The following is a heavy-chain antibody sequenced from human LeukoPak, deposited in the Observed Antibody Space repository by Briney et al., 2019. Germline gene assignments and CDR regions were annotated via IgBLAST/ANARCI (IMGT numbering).Heavy chain of an antibody. CDR2: IYYSGST. V-gene: IGHV4-30-4*01. D-gene: IGHD2-2*01. CDR1: GASINNGGYY. CDR3: ASPDIVVVPAATTPSIDAFDI. Sequence: PSETLSLTCTVSGASINNGGYYWSWIRQHPGKGLEWIGYIYYSGSTYYNPSLKSRVTISVDTSKNQFSLKLSSVTAADTAVYYCASPDIVVVPAATTPSIDAFDIWGQGTMVTVSS. J-gene: IGHJ3*02.